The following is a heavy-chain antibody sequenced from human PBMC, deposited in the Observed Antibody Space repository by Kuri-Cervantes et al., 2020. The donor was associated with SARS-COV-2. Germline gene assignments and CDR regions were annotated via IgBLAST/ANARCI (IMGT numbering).Heavy chain of an antibody. CDR3: ARDGGQLWLHYYYCYMDV. Sequence: GESLKISCAASGFTFSSYSMNWVRQAPGKGLEWVANIKQDGSEKYYVDSVKGRFTISRDNAKNSLYLQMNSLRAEDTAVYYCARDGGQLWLHYYYCYMDVWGKGTTVTVSS. CDR1: GFTFSSYS. CDR2: IKQDGSEK. V-gene: IGHV3-7*01. J-gene: IGHJ6*03. D-gene: IGHD5-18*01.